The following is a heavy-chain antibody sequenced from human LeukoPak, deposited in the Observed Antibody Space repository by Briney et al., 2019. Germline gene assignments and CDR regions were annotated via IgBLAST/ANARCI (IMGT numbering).Heavy chain of an antibody. CDR2: IYYSGST. CDR1: GGSISSYY. CDR3: ASFLIAARSWFDP. J-gene: IGHJ5*02. Sequence: SETLSLTCTVSGGSISSYYWSWIRQPPGRGLEWIGYIYYSGSTNYNPSLKSRVTISVDTSKNQFSLKLSSVTAADTAVYYCASFLIAARSWFDPWGQGTLVTVSS. V-gene: IGHV4-59*08. D-gene: IGHD6-6*01.